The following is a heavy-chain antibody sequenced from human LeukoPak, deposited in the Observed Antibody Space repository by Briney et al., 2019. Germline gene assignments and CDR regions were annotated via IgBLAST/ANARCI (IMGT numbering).Heavy chain of an antibody. CDR2: ISGSGGST. D-gene: IGHD3/OR15-3a*01. CDR1: GFTFNSYA. V-gene: IGHV3-23*01. J-gene: IGHJ6*03. CDR3: AKSPTDLGYYYYYYMDV. Sequence: GGSLRLSCAASGFTFNSYAMTWVRQAPGKGLEWVSAISGSGGSTYYADSVKGRFTISRDNSKNTLYLQMNSLRAEDTAVYYCAKSPTDLGYYYYYYMDVWGKGTTVTVSS.